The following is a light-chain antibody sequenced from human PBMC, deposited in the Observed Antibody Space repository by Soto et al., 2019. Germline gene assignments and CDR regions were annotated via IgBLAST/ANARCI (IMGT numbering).Light chain of an antibody. Sequence: EIVLTQSPGTLSLSPGERATLSCRFSQSVSSSYLAWYQQKPGQAPRLLIYGASGRATGMPDSFSGSGSGTDFSLTVSRLEPEVFAVYYCQQYGRSPRFTFGPGTRVDIK. CDR1: QSVSSSY. J-gene: IGKJ3*01. V-gene: IGKV3-20*01. CDR2: GAS. CDR3: QQYGRSPRFT.